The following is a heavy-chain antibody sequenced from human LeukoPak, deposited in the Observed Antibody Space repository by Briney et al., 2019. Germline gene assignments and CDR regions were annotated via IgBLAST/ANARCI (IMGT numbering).Heavy chain of an antibody. J-gene: IGHJ4*02. CDR3: ARRTTSMGKTYFDY. CDR1: GYSFTSYW. V-gene: IGHV5-51*01. CDR2: IYPGDSDS. Sequence: GESLKISCKGSGYSFTSYWIGWVRQMPGKGLEWMGIIYPGDSDSRYSPSFQGQVTISADKSISTAYLQWSSLKASNTAMYFCARRTTSMGKTYFDYWGQGTLVTVSS. D-gene: IGHD5-18*01.